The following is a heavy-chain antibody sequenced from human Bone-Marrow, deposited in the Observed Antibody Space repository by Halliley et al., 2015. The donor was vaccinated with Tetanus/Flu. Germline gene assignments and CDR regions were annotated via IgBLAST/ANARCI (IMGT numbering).Heavy chain of an antibody. CDR2: IWYDGTNE. J-gene: IGHJ6*02. CDR3: ARSGSSGYYHGMDV. V-gene: IGHV3-33*01. D-gene: IGHD6-19*01. Sequence: SGFTFRNYGMHWVRQAPGKGLEWVAVIWYDGTNEHYVDSVEGRFTISRENSKNTLYLQMTSLRVDDTAVYYCARSGSSGYYHGMDVWGQGTTVTVSS. CDR1: GFTFRNYG.